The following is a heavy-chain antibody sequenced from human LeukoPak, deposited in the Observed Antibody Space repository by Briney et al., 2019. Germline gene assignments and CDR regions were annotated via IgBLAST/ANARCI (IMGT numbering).Heavy chain of an antibody. J-gene: IGHJ6*02. Sequence: GGSLRLSCAASGFTFSSYGTHWVRQAPGKGLEWVAVISYDGSNKYYADSVKGRFTISRDNSKNTLYLQMNSLRAEDTAVYYCASDIVVVPAAQPLGVYYYGMDVWGQGTTVTVSS. CDR3: ASDIVVVPAAQPLGVYYYGMDV. CDR1: GFTFSSYG. CDR2: ISYDGSNK. D-gene: IGHD2-2*01. V-gene: IGHV3-30*03.